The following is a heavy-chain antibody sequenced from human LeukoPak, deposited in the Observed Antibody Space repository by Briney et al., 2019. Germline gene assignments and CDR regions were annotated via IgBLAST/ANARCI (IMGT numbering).Heavy chain of an antibody. CDR3: ARGHESSGYLYYYYYMDV. Sequence: GASVKVSCEASGGTFSSYAISWVRQAPGQGLEWMGGIILIFGTANYAQKFQGRVTITADESTSTAYMELSSLRSEDTAVYYCARGHESSGYLYYYYYMDVWGKGTTVTVSS. D-gene: IGHD3-22*01. CDR2: IILIFGTA. V-gene: IGHV1-69*13. J-gene: IGHJ6*03. CDR1: GGTFSSYA.